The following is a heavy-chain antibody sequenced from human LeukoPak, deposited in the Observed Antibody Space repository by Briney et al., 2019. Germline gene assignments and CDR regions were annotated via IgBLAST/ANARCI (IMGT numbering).Heavy chain of an antibody. CDR3: ASPITIFGVVNPLDY. J-gene: IGHJ4*02. CDR2: IYSGGST. V-gene: IGHV3-53*05. D-gene: IGHD3-3*01. Sequence: GGSLRLSCAASGFTVSSNYMSWVRQAPGKGLEWVSIIYSGGSTFYADSVKGRFTISRDNSKSTLYLQMNSLRSDDTAVYYCASPITIFGVVNPLDYWGQGTLVTVSS. CDR1: GFTVSSNY.